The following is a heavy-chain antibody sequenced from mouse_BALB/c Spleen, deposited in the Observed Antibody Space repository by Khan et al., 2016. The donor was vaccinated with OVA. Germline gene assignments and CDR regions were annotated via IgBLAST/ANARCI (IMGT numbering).Heavy chain of an antibody. CDR1: GFTFSSYV. J-gene: IGHJ2*01. CDR3: AREAYRYDEYYFDY. V-gene: IGHV5-6-5*01. CDR2: ISSGGST. Sequence: VQLKESGGSSVKPGGSLKLSCAVSGFTFSSYVMSWVRQTPEKRLEWVASISSGGSTYYHDSVKGRFTISRDNARNIVNLQMSSLRSEDMAIYYCAREAYRYDEYYFDYWGQGTTRTVSS. D-gene: IGHD2-14*01.